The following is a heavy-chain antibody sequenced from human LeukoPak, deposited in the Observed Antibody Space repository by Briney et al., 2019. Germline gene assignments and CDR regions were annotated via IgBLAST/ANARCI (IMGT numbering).Heavy chain of an antibody. V-gene: IGHV4-59*08. CDR3: ARLASDAFDI. CDR1: GGSMTNFY. Sequence: SETLSLTCTVSGGSMTNFYWTWIRQPPGKGVGCIGYIDYSGSTSYNPSLKSRVTISLDTSKNQFSLKLSSVTAADTAVYYCARLASDAFDIWGQGTMVTVSS. CDR2: IDYSGST. J-gene: IGHJ3*02. D-gene: IGHD2-21*01.